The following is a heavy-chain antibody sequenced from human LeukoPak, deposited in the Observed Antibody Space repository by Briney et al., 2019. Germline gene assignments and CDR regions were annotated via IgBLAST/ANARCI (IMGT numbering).Heavy chain of an antibody. Sequence: AETLSLTCSVSGRSMSRYYWSWIRQPPGKGVVWIGYIYYCGSTNYNPSLKSRVTLSVDTSKNQFPLKLSSVTAADTAVYYCAREYYDSSGYFDYWGQGTLVTVSS. V-gene: IGHV4-59*01. CDR3: AREYYDSSGYFDY. J-gene: IGHJ4*02. CDR2: IYYCGST. CDR1: GRSMSRYY. D-gene: IGHD3-22*01.